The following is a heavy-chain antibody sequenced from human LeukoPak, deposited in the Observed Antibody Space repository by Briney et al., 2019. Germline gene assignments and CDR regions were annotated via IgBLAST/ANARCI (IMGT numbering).Heavy chain of an antibody. Sequence: TGGSLRLSCAASGFTFSSYAMSWVRQAPGKGLEWVSAISGSGGSTYYADPVKGRFTISRDNSKNTLYLQMNSLRAEDTAVYYCAKGGLVVVDYGMDVWGQGTTVTVSS. J-gene: IGHJ6*02. D-gene: IGHD2-15*01. CDR1: GFTFSSYA. CDR3: AKGGLVVVDYGMDV. V-gene: IGHV3-23*01. CDR2: ISGSGGST.